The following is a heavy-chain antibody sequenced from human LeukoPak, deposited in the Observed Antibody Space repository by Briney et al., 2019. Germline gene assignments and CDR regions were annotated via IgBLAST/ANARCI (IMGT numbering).Heavy chain of an antibody. V-gene: IGHV3-48*02. CDR2: ISSSSTI. CDR3: AREFLQPFEVDY. D-gene: IGHD1-1*01. CDR1: GFTFSSYS. J-gene: IGHJ4*02. Sequence: PGGSLRLSCAASGFTFSSYSMNWVRQAPGKGLEWVSYISSSSTIYYADSVKGRFTISRDNAKNSLYLQMNSLRDEDTAVYYCAREFLQPFEVDYWGQGTLVTVSS.